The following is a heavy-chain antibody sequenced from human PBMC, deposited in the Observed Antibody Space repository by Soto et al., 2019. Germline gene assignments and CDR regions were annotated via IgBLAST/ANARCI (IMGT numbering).Heavy chain of an antibody. J-gene: IGHJ4*02. CDR1: GFTFSSYA. V-gene: IGHV3-23*01. CDR3: ARGSAYSDCDLEY. Sequence: GGSLRLSCAASGFTFSSYAMTWVRQAPGKGLEWVSGVSGTGGSAYYADSVKGRFTISRDKSTNTLYLHMNSLRAEDTAVYYWARGSAYSDCDLEYWGQGPLVTVSS. CDR2: VSGTGGSA. D-gene: IGHD2-21*02.